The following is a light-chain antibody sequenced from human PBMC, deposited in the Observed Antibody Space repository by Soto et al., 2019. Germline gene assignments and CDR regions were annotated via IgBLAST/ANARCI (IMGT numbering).Light chain of an antibody. CDR3: VVGPSSSVV. CDR1: KLGDKY. J-gene: IGLJ2*01. Sequence: SYELTQPPSVSVSPGQTANITCSGDKLGDKYASWYQQKPGQSPVLVIYQDFRRPSGIPERFSGSNSGDTATLTISGTQAMEDAEYSCVVGPSSSVVLGGGTKLTFL. CDR2: QDF. V-gene: IGLV3-1*01.